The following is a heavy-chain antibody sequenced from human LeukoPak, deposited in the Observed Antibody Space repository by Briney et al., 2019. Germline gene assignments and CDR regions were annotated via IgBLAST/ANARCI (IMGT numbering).Heavy chain of an antibody. V-gene: IGHV3-33*01. Sequence: PGGSLRLSCAASGFTFSSYGMHWVRQAPGKGLEWVAVIWYDGSNKYYADSVKGRFTISRDNPKNTLYLQMNSLRAEDTAVYYCARDRRGYGGNFDYWGQGTLVTVSS. CDR1: GFTFSSYG. J-gene: IGHJ4*02. CDR2: IWYDGSNK. D-gene: IGHD4-23*01. CDR3: ARDRRGYGGNFDY.